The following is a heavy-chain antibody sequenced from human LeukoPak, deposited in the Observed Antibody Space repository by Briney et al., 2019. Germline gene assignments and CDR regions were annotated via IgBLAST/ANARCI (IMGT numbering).Heavy chain of an antibody. D-gene: IGHD6-19*01. V-gene: IGHV1-2*02. J-gene: IGHJ4*02. CDR3: ARVVIAVAGTRFDY. Sequence: ASVKVSCKASGYTFTGYYMHWVRQAPGQGLEWMGWINPNSGGTNYAQKFQGRVTMTRDTSISTAYMELSRLRSDDTAVYCCARVVIAVAGTRFDYWGQGTLVTVSS. CDR1: GYTFTGYY. CDR2: INPNSGGT.